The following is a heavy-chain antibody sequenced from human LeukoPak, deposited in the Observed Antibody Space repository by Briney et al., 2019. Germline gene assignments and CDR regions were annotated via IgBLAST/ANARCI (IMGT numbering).Heavy chain of an antibody. CDR2: IWSDGRIE. J-gene: IGHJ6*03. CDR3: ARDPGTATRGFHMDV. Sequence: GGSLRLSCAASGFTFSNYDMHRVRQAPGKGLEWLSLIWSDGRIEQYAASVKGRITISRDNSKNTVYLQMNSLRGEDTAVYYCARDPGTATRGFHMDVWGKGTRITVSS. CDR1: GFTFSNYD. V-gene: IGHV3-33*01. D-gene: IGHD6-13*01.